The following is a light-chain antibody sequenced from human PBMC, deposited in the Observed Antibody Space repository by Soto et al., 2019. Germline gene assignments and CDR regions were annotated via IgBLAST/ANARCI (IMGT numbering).Light chain of an antibody. CDR1: SSDVGFYNF. CDR2: EVT. J-gene: IGLJ3*02. Sequence: QSALTQPPSASGSPGQSVTISCTGASSDVGFYNFVSWYQQHPGKPPKLIIYEVTQRPSGVPDRFSGSRSGNTASLTVSGLQAEDEADYYCSSYTTVPSPQWVFAGGTKLTVL. V-gene: IGLV2-8*01. CDR3: SSYTTVPSPQWV.